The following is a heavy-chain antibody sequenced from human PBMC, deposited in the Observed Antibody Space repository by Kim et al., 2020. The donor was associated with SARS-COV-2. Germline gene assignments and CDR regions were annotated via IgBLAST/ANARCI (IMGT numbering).Heavy chain of an antibody. D-gene: IGHD4-17*01. Sequence: DSVKGRFTISRYDAKNSLYLQMNSLRAEDTALYYCAKGSRDGYSDWDAFGIWGQGTMVTVSS. CDR3: AKGSRDGYSDWDAFGI. V-gene: IGHV3-9*01. J-gene: IGHJ3*02.